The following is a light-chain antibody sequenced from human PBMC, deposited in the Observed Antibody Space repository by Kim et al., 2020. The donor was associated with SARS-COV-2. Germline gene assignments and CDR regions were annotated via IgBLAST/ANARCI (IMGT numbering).Light chain of an antibody. Sequence: SYELTQPLSVSVALGQTARITCGGNNIGSKNVHCYQQKPGQAPVLVIYRDSNRPSGIPERFSGSNSGNTATLTISRAQAGDEADYYCQVWDSSTAWVFGG. CDR2: RDS. J-gene: IGLJ3*02. CDR3: QVWDSSTAWV. V-gene: IGLV3-9*01. CDR1: NIGSKN.